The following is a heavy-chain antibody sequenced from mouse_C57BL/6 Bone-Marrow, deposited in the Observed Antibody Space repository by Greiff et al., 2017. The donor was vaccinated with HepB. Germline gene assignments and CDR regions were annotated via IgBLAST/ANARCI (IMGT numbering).Heavy chain of an antibody. CDR3: ARQGYSFAY. Sequence: QVQLQQPGAELVMPGASVKLSCKASGYTFTSYWMHWVKQRPGQGLEWIGEIDPSDSYTNYNQKFKGKSTLTVDKSSSTAYMQLSSLTSEDSAVYYCARQGYSFAYWGQGTLVTVSA. D-gene: IGHD2-3*01. J-gene: IGHJ3*01. CDR2: IDPSDSYT. CDR1: GYTFTSYW. V-gene: IGHV1-69*01.